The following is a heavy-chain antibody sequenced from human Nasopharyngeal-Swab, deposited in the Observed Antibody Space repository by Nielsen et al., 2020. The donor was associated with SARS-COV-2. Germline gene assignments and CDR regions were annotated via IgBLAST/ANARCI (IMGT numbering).Heavy chain of an antibody. CDR3: ARDQHSSSWRYYYYGMDV. V-gene: IGHV3-11*04. J-gene: IGHJ6*02. Sequence: GESLKISCAASGFTFSDYYMSWIRQAPGKGPEWVSYISSSGTTIYYADSVKGRFTISRDNAKNSLYLQMNSLRDEDTAVYYCARDQHSSSWRYYYYGMDVWGQGTTVTV. D-gene: IGHD6-13*01. CDR1: GFTFSDYY. CDR2: ISSSGTTI.